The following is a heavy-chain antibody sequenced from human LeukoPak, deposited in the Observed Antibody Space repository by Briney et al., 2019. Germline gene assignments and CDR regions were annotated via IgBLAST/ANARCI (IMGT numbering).Heavy chain of an antibody. D-gene: IGHD6-19*01. CDR2: ISDDGSNK. J-gene: IGHJ4*02. CDR1: GFTFSNYA. CDR3: AKDRYSSGWYSDFDY. Sequence: GGSLRLSCAASGFTFSNYAMHWVRQAPGKGLEWVAVISDDGSNKYYGDSVKGRFTISRDNSKNTVYLQMNSLRAEDSAVYYCAKDRYSSGWYSDFDYWGQGTLVTVSS. V-gene: IGHV3-30*18.